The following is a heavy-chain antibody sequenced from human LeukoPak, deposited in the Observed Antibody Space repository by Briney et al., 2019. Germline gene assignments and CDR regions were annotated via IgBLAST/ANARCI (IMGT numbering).Heavy chain of an antibody. CDR1: GFTVSSNY. D-gene: IGHD1-26*01. J-gene: IGHJ1*01. V-gene: IGHV3-53*01. CDR2: IYSVGSI. Sequence: PGESLRLSCAASGFTVSSNYMTWVRQAPGKGLECVSVIYSVGSIYYADSVKGRFTISRDNSKNTVYLQMNSLRAEDTALYYCARGPGGGATSGFFRHWGQGTLVTVSS. CDR3: ARGPGGGATSGFFRH.